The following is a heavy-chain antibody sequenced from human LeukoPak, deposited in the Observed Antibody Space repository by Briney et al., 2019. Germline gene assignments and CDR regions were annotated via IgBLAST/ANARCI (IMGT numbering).Heavy chain of an antibody. J-gene: IGHJ4*02. CDR2: IWYDGSNK. Sequence: PGPSPRLSCAASGFTFITYGMRSVRQAPGKGLEWVAVIWYDGSNKYYAHSVKGRFTISRDNSKNTLYLQMNSLRAEDTAVYYCARDFSGSHPLDYWGQGTLVTVSS. CDR3: ARDFSGSHPLDY. D-gene: IGHD1-26*01. CDR1: GFTFITYG. V-gene: IGHV3-33*01.